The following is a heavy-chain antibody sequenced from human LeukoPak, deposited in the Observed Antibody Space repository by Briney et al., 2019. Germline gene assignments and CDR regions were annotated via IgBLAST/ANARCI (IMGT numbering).Heavy chain of an antibody. CDR1: GVTFSNAW. V-gene: IGHV3-15*01. CDR2: IKSKTDGGTT. CDR3: TALGAASEC. D-gene: IGHD2-15*01. Sequence: PGGSLRLSCVGSGVTFSNAWMSWIRQAPGKGLQWVGHIKSKTDGGTTAYAAPVKGRFTISRDDSKNMLYLQMNSLKSEDAALYYCTALGAASECWGQGALVTVSS. J-gene: IGHJ4*02.